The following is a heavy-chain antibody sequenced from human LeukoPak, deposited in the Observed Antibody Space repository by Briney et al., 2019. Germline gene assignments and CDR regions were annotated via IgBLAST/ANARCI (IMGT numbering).Heavy chain of an antibody. CDR1: GFTFSSYG. D-gene: IGHD2-2*01. J-gene: IGHJ4*02. CDR3: AKDTYQLLSYYFDY. CDR2: ISYDGSNK. Sequence: PGRSLRLSCAASGFTFSSYGMHWVRQAPGKGLELVAVISYDGSNKYYADSVKGRFTISRDNSKNTLYLQMNSLRAEDTAVYYCAKDTYQLLSYYFDYWGQGTLVTVSS. V-gene: IGHV3-30*18.